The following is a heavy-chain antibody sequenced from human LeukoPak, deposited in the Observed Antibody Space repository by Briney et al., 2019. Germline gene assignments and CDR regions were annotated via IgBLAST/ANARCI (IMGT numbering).Heavy chain of an antibody. D-gene: IGHD4-23*01. CDR2: IAGDTVT. CDR3: AKGSAQWELYDY. Sequence: PGGSLRLSCAASGFTFNIYAMSWVRQAPGKGLEWVSAIAGDTVTFYTDSVKGRFTISRDNSKNTLYLQVNGLRAEDTAIYYCAKGSAQWELYDYWGQGTLVTVSS. V-gene: IGHV3-23*01. CDR1: GFTFNIYA. J-gene: IGHJ4*02.